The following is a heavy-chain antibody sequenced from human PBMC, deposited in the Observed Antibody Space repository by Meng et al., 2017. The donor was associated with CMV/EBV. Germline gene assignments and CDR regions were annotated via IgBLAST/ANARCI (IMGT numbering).Heavy chain of an antibody. Sequence: GSLKISCAASGFTVSSNYMSWVRQAPGKGLEWVSVIYSGGSTYYADSVKGRFTISRDNSKNTLYLQMNSLRAEDTAVYYCASSGPSSMRDIVVVPAAKRGAFDIWGQGTMVTVSS. CDR1: GFTVSSNY. V-gene: IGHV3-53*01. J-gene: IGHJ3*02. D-gene: IGHD2-2*01. CDR2: IYSGGST. CDR3: ASSGPSSMRDIVVVPAAKRGAFDI.